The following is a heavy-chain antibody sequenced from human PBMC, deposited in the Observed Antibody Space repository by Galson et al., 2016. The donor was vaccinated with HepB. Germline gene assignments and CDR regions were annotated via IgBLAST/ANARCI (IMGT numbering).Heavy chain of an antibody. CDR3: VRDLYAVVPGNFVGDYFYYMGV. Sequence: SVKVSCKASGYTFSNYGINWVRQARGQGLEWMGWISAYNGDTNYAQSLQGRVTMTIDTSTTTAYMELRSLTSDDPAVYYCVRDLYAVVPGNFVGDYFYYMGVLDKGTTVTV. CDR2: ISAYNGDT. CDR1: GYTFSNYG. J-gene: IGHJ6*03. V-gene: IGHV1-18*01. D-gene: IGHD2-15*01.